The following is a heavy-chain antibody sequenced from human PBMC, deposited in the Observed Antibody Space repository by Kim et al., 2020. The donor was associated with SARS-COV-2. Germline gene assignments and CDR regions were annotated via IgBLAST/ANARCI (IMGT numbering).Heavy chain of an antibody. Sequence: SLKSRVTISVDTSKNQFSLKLSAVTAADTAVYYCARDRIDSIVVVTAFDYWGQGTLVTVSS. CDR3: ARDRIDSIVVVTAFDY. J-gene: IGHJ4*02. D-gene: IGHD2-21*02. V-gene: IGHV4-39*07.